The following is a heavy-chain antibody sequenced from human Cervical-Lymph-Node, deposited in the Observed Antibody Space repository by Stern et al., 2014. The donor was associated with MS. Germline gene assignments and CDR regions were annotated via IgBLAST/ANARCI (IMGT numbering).Heavy chain of an antibody. D-gene: IGHD1-26*01. CDR2: ISSTSDYI. CDR3: ARAGGSYYYYFDH. CDR1: GFTFGTYS. Sequence: EDQLVESGGGLVKSGGSLRLSCAASGFTFGTYSLHWVRQAPGKGLEWVSSISSTSDYIHYPDSVKGRFTISRDNAKNSLYLQMNSLRVEDTAVYYCARAGGSYYYYFDHWGQGALVTV. J-gene: IGHJ4*02. V-gene: IGHV3-21*01.